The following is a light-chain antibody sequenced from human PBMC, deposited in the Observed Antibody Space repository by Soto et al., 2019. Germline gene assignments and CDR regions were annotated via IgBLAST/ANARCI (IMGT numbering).Light chain of an antibody. Sequence: LTQPASVSGSPGQSITISCTGTSNDIGGYKYVSWYQQHPGKVPKLMIYEVTYRPSGVSDRFSGSKSGNTASLTVSGLQAEDEADYYCSSFTNSGTLYVFGSGTKVTVL. CDR3: SSFTNSGTLYV. CDR2: EVT. V-gene: IGLV2-14*01. J-gene: IGLJ1*01. CDR1: SNDIGGYKY.